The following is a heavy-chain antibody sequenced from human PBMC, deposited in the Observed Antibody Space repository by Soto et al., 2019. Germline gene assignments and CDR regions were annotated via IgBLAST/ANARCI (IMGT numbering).Heavy chain of an antibody. CDR2: INPNGGST. J-gene: IGHJ5*02. Sequence: QVQLVQSGAEVKKPGASVKVSCKASGYTFTSYYMHWVRQAPGQGLEWMGIINPNGGSTSYAQKFQGRVTMTRDTSTSTVYMELSSLRSEDTAVYYCARDSGTTDRRDNWFDPWGQGTLVTVSS. V-gene: IGHV1-46*01. CDR3: ARDSGTTDRRDNWFDP. CDR1: GYTFTSYY. D-gene: IGHD1-7*01.